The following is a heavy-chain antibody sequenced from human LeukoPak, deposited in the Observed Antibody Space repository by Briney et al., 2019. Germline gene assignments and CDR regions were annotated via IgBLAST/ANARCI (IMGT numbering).Heavy chain of an antibody. J-gene: IGHJ4*02. D-gene: IGHD3-10*01. Sequence: SETLSLTCAVYGGSFNDYYRSWIRQPPGKGLEWIGEINRGGSTSYNPSLKSRVTISVDTSKNQFSLKLSSVTAADTAVYYCARGYGSGSYYHYWGQGTLVTVSS. V-gene: IGHV4-34*01. CDR2: INRGGST. CDR3: ARGYGSGSYYHY. CDR1: GGSFNDYY.